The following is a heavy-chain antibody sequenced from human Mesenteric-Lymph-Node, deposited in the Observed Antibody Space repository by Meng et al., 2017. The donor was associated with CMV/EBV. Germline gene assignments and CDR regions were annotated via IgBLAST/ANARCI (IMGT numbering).Heavy chain of an antibody. CDR2: INHSGST. D-gene: IGHD6-13*01. J-gene: IGHJ4*02. Sequence: SETLSLTCAVDGGSFSGYYWNWIRQPPGKGPEWIGEINHSGSTNYNPSLKSRVTISVDTSKNQFSLKLSSVTAADTAVYYCASGGSAAAATFDYWGQGTLVTVSS. CDR3: ASGGSAAAATFDY. CDR1: GGSFSGYY. V-gene: IGHV4-34*01.